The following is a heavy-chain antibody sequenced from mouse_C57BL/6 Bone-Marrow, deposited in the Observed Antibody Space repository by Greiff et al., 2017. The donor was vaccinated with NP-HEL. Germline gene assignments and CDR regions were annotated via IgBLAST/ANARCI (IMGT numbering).Heavy chain of an antibody. V-gene: IGHV1-66*01. CDR2: IYPGSGNT. Sequence: VQLQQSGPELVKPGASVKISCKASGYSFTSYYIHWVKQRPGQGLEWIGWIYPGSGNTKYNEKFKGKATLTADTSSSTAYMQLSSLTSEDSAVYYCARSEGLRTMDYWGQGTSVTVSS. J-gene: IGHJ4*01. CDR3: ARSEGLRTMDY. CDR1: GYSFTSYY. D-gene: IGHD2-4*01.